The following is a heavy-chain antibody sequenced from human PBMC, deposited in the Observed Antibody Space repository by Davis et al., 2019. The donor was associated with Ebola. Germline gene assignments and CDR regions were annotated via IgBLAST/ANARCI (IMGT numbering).Heavy chain of an antibody. CDR1: GFAFSTRA. CDR2: ISSGGDRI. Sequence: GESLKISCTASGFAFSTRAMSWVRQAPGKGLEWVSTISSGGDRIYYADSVEGRFTISRDNSRNTLFPQMSSLIAEDTADYYCADTGDFYDTYEMDVWGQGTTVTVSS. V-gene: IGHV3-23*01. J-gene: IGHJ6*02. CDR3: ADTGDFYDTYEMDV. D-gene: IGHD3-3*01.